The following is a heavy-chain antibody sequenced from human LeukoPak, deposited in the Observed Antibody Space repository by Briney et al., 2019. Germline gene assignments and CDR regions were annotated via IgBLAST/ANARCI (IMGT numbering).Heavy chain of an antibody. D-gene: IGHD3-22*01. Sequence: GGSLRLSCAASGFTFSSYAMSWVRQAPGKGLEWVSAISGSGGSTYYADSVKGRFTISRDNSKDTLYLQMNSLRAEDTAVYYCAKAIDSSGYYPRPYYYYMDVWGKGTTVTVSS. CDR1: GFTFSSYA. CDR3: AKAIDSSGYYPRPYYYYMDV. V-gene: IGHV3-23*01. J-gene: IGHJ6*03. CDR2: ISGSGGST.